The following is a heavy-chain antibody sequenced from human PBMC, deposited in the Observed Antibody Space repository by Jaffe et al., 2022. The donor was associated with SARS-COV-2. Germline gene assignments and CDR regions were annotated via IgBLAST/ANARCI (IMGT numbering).Heavy chain of an antibody. CDR1: GGSFSGYY. D-gene: IGHD3-10*01. J-gene: IGHJ6*03. CDR3: ARGGGAYYMDV. V-gene: IGHV4-34*01. Sequence: QVQLQQWGAGLLKPSETLSLTCAVYGGSFSGYYWSWIRQPPGKGLEWIGEINHSGSTNYNPSLKSRVTISVDTSKNQFSLKLSSVTAADTAVYYCARGGGAYYMDVWDKGTTVTVSS. CDR2: INHSGST.